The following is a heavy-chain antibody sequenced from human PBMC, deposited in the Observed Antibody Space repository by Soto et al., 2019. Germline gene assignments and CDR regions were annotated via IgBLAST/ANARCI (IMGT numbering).Heavy chain of an antibody. CDR2: IYYTGST. CDR3: ARVPTYYDSSGYPDY. D-gene: IGHD3-22*01. J-gene: IGHJ4*02. Sequence: SETLSLTCTVSGVSFSSHYWSWIRQPPGKGLEWIGYIYYTGSTNYSPSLKSRVTISGDASKNQFSLRLISVTAADTAVYYCARVPTYYDSSGYPDYWGQGTLVTVSS. V-gene: IGHV4-59*11. CDR1: GVSFSSHY.